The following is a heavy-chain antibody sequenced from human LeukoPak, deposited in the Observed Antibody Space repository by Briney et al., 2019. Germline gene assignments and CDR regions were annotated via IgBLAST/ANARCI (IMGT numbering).Heavy chain of an antibody. CDR2: INPNSGGT. CDR3: AIPYDSSGYVRFDP. V-gene: IGHV1-2*02. Sequence: ASVKVSCKASGYTFTGYYMHWVRQAPGQGLGWMGWINPNSGGTNYAQKFQGRVTMTRDTSISTAYMELSRLRSDDTAVYYCAIPYDSSGYVRFDPWGQGTLVTVSS. J-gene: IGHJ5*02. CDR1: GYTFTGYY. D-gene: IGHD3-22*01.